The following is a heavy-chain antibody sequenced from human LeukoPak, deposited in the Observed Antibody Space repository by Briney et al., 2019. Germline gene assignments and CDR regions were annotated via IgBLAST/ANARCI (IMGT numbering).Heavy chain of an antibody. D-gene: IGHD2-2*02. Sequence: GGSLRLSCAASGFTFSSYAMSWVRQAPGKGLEWVSAISGSGGSTYYADSVKGRFTISRDNSKNTLYLQMNSLRAEDTAVYYCAKGLGYCSSTSCYTVPFDYWGQGTLVTVSS. V-gene: IGHV3-23*01. CDR2: ISGSGGST. J-gene: IGHJ4*02. CDR3: AKGLGYCSSTSCYTVPFDY. CDR1: GFTFSSYA.